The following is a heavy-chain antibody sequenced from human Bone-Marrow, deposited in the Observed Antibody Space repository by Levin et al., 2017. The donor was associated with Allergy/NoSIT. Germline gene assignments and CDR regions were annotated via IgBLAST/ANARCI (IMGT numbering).Heavy chain of an antibody. V-gene: IGHV3-23*01. CDR2: ISGSGGDT. CDR3: AKDRSLERRGIFDY. J-gene: IGHJ4*02. Sequence: LSLTCAASGFPFSSYAMSWVRPAPGKGLEWVSAISGSGGDTYYADSVKGRFTISRDNSKNTLYLQMNSLRAEDTAVYFCAKDRSLERRGIFDYWGQGTLVTVSS. D-gene: IGHD1-1*01. CDR1: GFPFSSYA.